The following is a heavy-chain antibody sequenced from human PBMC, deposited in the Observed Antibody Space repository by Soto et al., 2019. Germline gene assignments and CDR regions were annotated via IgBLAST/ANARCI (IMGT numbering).Heavy chain of an antibody. CDR2: AHHSGRT. Sequence: ASETLSLTCTVSGGSMSSSNWWNWVRQSPGKGLEWIGEAHHSGRTNYNPSLKSRVTISVDKSKNHFSLKLSSVTAADTAVYYCARHEFVAVPATISYWGQGTLVTVSS. CDR1: GGSMSSSNW. CDR3: ARHEFVAVPATISY. V-gene: IGHV4-4*02. J-gene: IGHJ4*02. D-gene: IGHD2-2*01.